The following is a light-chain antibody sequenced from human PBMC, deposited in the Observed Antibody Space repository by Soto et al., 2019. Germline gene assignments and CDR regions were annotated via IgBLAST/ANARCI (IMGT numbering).Light chain of an antibody. Sequence: QSALTQPPSTSGSPGQSVTISCTGTSSDVGDYDYVSWYQQHPGKAPKLMIYEVNKRPSGVPDRFSGSKSGNTASLTVSGLPAEDEADYLCSSYAGSNNLVFGGGTKLTVL. J-gene: IGLJ2*01. CDR1: SSDVGDYDY. CDR2: EVN. V-gene: IGLV2-8*01. CDR3: SSYAGSNNLV.